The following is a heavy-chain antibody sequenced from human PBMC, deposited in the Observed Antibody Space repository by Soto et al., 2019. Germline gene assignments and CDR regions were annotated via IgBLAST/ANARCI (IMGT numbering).Heavy chain of an antibody. CDR3: ARDGGSGTPVAGAQDYYMYYGMDV. V-gene: IGHV1-18*01. D-gene: IGHD6-19*01. Sequence: ASVKVSCKASGYTFTSYGISWVRQAPGQGLEWMGWISAYNGSTYYADSVRGRFSISRDTSKNTLFLQMNNLRAEDTAVYYCARDGGSGTPVAGAQDYYMYYGMDVWGQGTTVTVSS. CDR1: GYTFTSYG. J-gene: IGHJ6*02. CDR2: ISAYNGST.